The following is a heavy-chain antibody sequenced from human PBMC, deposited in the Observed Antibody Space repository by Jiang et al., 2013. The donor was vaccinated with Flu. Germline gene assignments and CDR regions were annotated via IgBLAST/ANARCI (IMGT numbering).Heavy chain of an antibody. D-gene: IGHD2-15*01. CDR2: VSYDGRNT. V-gene: IGHV3-30*18. CDR3: AKDQDKVVPLVTVLDV. CDR1: GFSFSYYG. J-gene: IGHJ6*02. Sequence: VQLVESGGGVVQPGRSLRLSCAASGFSFSYYGMHWVRQAPGKGLEWVAAVSYDGRNTYHTDSVEGRFAISRDNSKDTLYLQMNSLRPEDTAVYYCAKDQDKVVPLVTVLDVWGQGTTVTVSS.